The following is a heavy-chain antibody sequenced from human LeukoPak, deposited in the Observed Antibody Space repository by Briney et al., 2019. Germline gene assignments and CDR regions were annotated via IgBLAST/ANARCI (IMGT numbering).Heavy chain of an antibody. V-gene: IGHV3-11*01. Sequence: GRSLRLSCAASGFTFSDYYMSWIRQAPGKGLEWVSYISSSGSTIYYADSVKGRFTISRDNAKNSLYLQMNSLRAEDTAVYYCAKSDTPWGSWYYFDYWGQGTLVTVSS. J-gene: IGHJ4*02. CDR3: AKSDTPWGSWYYFDY. CDR2: ISSSGSTI. CDR1: GFTFSDYY. D-gene: IGHD6-13*01.